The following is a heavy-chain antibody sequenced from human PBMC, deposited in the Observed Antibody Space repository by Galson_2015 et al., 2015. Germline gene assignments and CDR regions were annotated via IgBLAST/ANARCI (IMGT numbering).Heavy chain of an antibody. CDR2: IKRDGSEI. V-gene: IGHV3-7*03. Sequence: SLRLSCAASGFTFSSYWMRWVRQAPGKGLEWVANIKRDGSEIYYVDSVKGRFTISRDNAKNSLYLQMNRLRAEDTAVYYCARDANGPRYFDYWGQGTLVTVSS. CDR3: ARDANGPRYFDY. J-gene: IGHJ4*02. CDR1: GFTFSSYW.